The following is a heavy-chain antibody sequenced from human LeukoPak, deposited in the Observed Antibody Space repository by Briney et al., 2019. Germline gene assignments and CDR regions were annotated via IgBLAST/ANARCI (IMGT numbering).Heavy chain of an antibody. CDR2: IYYSGST. CDR1: DGSISSYY. CDR3: ASRTAGITGTTGAFDI. D-gene: IGHD1-20*01. Sequence: SETLSLTCTVSDGSISSYYWSWIRQPPGKGLEWIGYIYYSGSTNYNPSLKSRVTISVDTSKNQFSLKLSSVTAADTAVYYCASRTAGITGTTGAFDIWGQGTMVTVSS. J-gene: IGHJ3*02. V-gene: IGHV4-59*01.